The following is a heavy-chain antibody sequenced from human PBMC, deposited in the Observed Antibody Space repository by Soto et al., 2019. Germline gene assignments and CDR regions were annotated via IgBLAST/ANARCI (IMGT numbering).Heavy chain of an antibody. CDR2: IWYDGRNE. CDR1: GFTFSSYG. Sequence: GGSLRLSCVASGFTFSSYGMHRVRQAPGKGLEWVAFIWYDGRNENYTDSVKGRFSISRDNSKNTLFLQMNSLRVDDTAVYYCARGTATDGLDSWGQGTLVTVSS. D-gene: IGHD2-21*02. CDR3: ARGTATDGLDS. V-gene: IGHV3-33*01. J-gene: IGHJ5*01.